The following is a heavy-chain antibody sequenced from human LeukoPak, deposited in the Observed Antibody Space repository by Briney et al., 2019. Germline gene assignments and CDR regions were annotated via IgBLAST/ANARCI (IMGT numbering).Heavy chain of an antibody. J-gene: IGHJ4*02. CDR1: GFTFSSNA. CDR3: ARDRDSGTYYDY. V-gene: IGHV3-23*01. CDR2: ISGSGGST. D-gene: IGHD1-26*01. Sequence: GGSLRLSCAASGFTFSSNAMTWVRQAPGKGLEWVSSISGSGGSTYYADSVKGRFTISRDTSKSTLYLQMNGLRAEDTAVYYCARDRDSGTYYDYWGQGTLVTVSS.